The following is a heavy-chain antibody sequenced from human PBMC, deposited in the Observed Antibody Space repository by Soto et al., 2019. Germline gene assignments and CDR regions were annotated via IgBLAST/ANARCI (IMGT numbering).Heavy chain of an antibody. Sequence: SLKVSCKASGGTFSSYAISWVRQAPGEGLEWMGGIIPIFGTANYAQKFQGRVTITADESTSTAYMELSSLRSEDTAVYYCARAKEGYCSGGSCDGTYYYGMDVWGQGTTVTVSS. J-gene: IGHJ6*02. D-gene: IGHD2-15*01. CDR1: GGTFSSYA. V-gene: IGHV1-69*13. CDR2: IIPIFGTA. CDR3: ARAKEGYCSGGSCDGTYYYGMDV.